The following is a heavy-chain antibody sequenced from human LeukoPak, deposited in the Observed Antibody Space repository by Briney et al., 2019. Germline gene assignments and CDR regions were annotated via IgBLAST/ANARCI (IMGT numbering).Heavy chain of an antibody. CDR3: ARKHYDSSGYYWEGSSWFDP. J-gene: IGHJ5*02. Sequence: PSGTLSLTCTVSGGSISSSSYYWGWIRQPPGKGLEWIGSIYYSGSTYYNPSLKSRVTISVDTSKNQFSLKLSSVTAADTAVYYCARKHYDSSGYYWEGSSWFDPWGQGTLVTVSS. CDR2: IYYSGST. CDR1: GGSISSSSYY. V-gene: IGHV4-39*01. D-gene: IGHD3-22*01.